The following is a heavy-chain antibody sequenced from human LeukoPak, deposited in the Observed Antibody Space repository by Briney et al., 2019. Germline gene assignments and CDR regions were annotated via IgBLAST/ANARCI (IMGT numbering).Heavy chain of an antibody. Sequence: PSETLSLTCTVSGYSISSSNWWGWIRQPPGKGLEWIAYIYYGGNTFYNPSLKSRITMSVDTSKNQFSLKLSSVTAVDTAVYYCARNGSGGDSDAFDIWGEGTMVTVSS. CDR1: GYSISSSNW. V-gene: IGHV4-28*01. CDR2: IYYGGNT. CDR3: ARNGSGGDSDAFDI. D-gene: IGHD4-23*01. J-gene: IGHJ3*02.